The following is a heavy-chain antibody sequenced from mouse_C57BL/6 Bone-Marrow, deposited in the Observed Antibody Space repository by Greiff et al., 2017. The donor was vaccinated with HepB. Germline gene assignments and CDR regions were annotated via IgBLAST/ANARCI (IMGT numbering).Heavy chain of an antibody. CDR3: TRTFLETTVGY. CDR1: GYTFTDYE. D-gene: IGHD2-13*01. Sequence: QVQLQQSGAELVRPGASVTLSCKASGYTFTDYEMHWVKQTPVHGLEWIGAIDPETGGTAYNQKFKGKAILTADKSSSTAYMALRSLTSEDSAVYYCTRTFLETTVGYWGQGTTLTVSS. CDR2: IDPETGGT. J-gene: IGHJ2*01. V-gene: IGHV1-15*01.